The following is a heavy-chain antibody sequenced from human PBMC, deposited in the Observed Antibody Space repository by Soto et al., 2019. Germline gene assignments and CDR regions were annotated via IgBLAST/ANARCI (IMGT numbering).Heavy chain of an antibody. J-gene: IGHJ4*02. CDR1: GGSISSYY. CDR3: AGAYGSGSYFGY. Sequence: SETLSLTCTVSGGSISSYYWSWIRQPPGKGLEWIGYIYYSGSTNYNPSLKSRVTISVDPSKNQFSLKLGSVTAADTAVYYCAGAYGSGSYFGYWGQGTLVTVSS. CDR2: IYYSGST. V-gene: IGHV4-59*01. D-gene: IGHD3-10*01.